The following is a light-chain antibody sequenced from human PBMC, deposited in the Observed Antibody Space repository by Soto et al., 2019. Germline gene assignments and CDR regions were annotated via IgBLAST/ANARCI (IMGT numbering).Light chain of an antibody. CDR1: QTIVDW. CDR2: KAS. V-gene: IGKV1-5*03. J-gene: IGKJ1*01. CDR3: QQYKDNPWT. Sequence: QLTQSPSTLSASVGDRVTVACRASQTIVDWLAWYQQKPGKAPKLLIYKASKLENGVPTRFGGSGSGSEFTLTITNLQSDDFATYYCQQYKDNPWTFGQGTKVDIK.